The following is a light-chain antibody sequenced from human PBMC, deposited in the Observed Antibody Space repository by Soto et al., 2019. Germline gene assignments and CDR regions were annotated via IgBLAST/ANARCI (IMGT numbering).Light chain of an antibody. CDR2: AVS. CDR1: GSDVGAYRD. CDR3: RSYTSISSLGV. J-gene: IGLJ1*01. V-gene: IGLV2-14*01. Sequence: QAALTQPASVSGCPGEAVTISWTGTGSDVGAYRDVSWYEQHRGEAPVLVIFAVSNGPSGDSDRFCGLKYGNWASLAISGLQAEDEADYYCRSYTSISSLGVFGTGTMVTAL.